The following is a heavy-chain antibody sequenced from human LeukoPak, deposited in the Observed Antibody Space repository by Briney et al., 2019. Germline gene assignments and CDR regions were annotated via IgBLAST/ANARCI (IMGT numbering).Heavy chain of an antibody. D-gene: IGHD3-9*01. Sequence: GGSLRLSCAASGFTFSTYAMSWVRQAAGKGLEWVSLISGSGGSTYYADSVKGRFTISRDNSKNTLYLQMNSLRAEDTAVYYCARVLRYFDWLSHFDYWGQGTLVTVSS. CDR1: GFTFSTYA. V-gene: IGHV3-23*01. CDR2: ISGSGGST. CDR3: ARVLRYFDWLSHFDY. J-gene: IGHJ4*02.